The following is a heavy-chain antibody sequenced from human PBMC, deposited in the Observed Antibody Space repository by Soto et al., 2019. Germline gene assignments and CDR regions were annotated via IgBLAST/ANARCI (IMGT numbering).Heavy chain of an antibody. CDR2: IKEDGSDK. CDR1: GFTFSSHW. V-gene: IGHV3-7*03. D-gene: IGHD1-26*01. Sequence: EVQLVESGGGLVQPGGSLRLSCEASGFTFSSHWMTWVRQAPGKGLEWVANIKEDGSDKYYVDSVKGRFTISRDNAKNSVYLQMNSLRSEDTAVYYCTRTSDNESNSFYRSFMYWGLGILVTVSS. CDR3: TRTSDNESNSFYRSFMY. J-gene: IGHJ4*02.